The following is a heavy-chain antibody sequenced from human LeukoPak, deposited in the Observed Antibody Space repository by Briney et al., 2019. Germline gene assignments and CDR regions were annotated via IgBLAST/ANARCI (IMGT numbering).Heavy chain of an antibody. Sequence: PSETLSLTCAVYGGSFSGYYWSWNRQPPGKGLEWIGEINHSGSTNYNPSLKSRVTISVDTSKNQFSLKLSSVTAADTAVYYCARYYDYVWGSYRYSLFDYWGQGTLVTVSS. V-gene: IGHV4-34*01. CDR1: GGSFSGYY. CDR3: ARYYDYVWGSYRYSLFDY. D-gene: IGHD3-16*02. J-gene: IGHJ4*02. CDR2: INHSGST.